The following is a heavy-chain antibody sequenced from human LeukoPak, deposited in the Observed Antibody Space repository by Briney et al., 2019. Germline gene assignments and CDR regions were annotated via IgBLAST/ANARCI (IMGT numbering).Heavy chain of an antibody. D-gene: IGHD6-13*01. V-gene: IGHV1-8*01. CDR3: ARGQSSSWSGTPNY. CDR2: MNPNSGNT. J-gene: IGHJ4*02. CDR1: GYTFTSYD. Sequence: ASVKVSCKASGYTFTSYDINWVRQATGQGLEWMGWMNPNSGNTGYAQKFQGRVTMTRNTSISTAYMELSSLRSEDTAVYYCARGQSSSWSGTPNYWGQGPLVTVSS.